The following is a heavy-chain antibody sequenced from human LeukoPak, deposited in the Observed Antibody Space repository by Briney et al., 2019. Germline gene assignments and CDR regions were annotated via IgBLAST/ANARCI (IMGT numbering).Heavy chain of an antibody. CDR3: ARGHYGLDV. Sequence: PGRSLRLSCVGSGFTFSDHYVSWIRQAPGKGLEWVSYISGSGSEIYYGDSVKGRSTISRDNAKNSVYLQMNSLRAEDTAVYFCARGHYGLDVWGQGTTVIVSS. V-gene: IGHV3-11*01. CDR1: GFTFSDHY. CDR2: ISGSGSEI. J-gene: IGHJ6*02.